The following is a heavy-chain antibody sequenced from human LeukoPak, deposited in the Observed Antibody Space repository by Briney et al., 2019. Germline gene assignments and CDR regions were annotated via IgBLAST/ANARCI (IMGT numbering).Heavy chain of an antibody. CDR3: AKVPLYYDILTGSGY. CDR2: ISGSGGST. J-gene: IGHJ4*02. CDR1: GFTFSSYA. D-gene: IGHD3-9*01. V-gene: IGHV3-23*01. Sequence: GGSLRLSCAASGFTFSSYAMSWVRQAPGKGLEWVSAISGSGGSTYYADSVKGRFTISRDNSKNTLYLQMNSLRAEDTAVYYCAKVPLYYDILTGSGYWGQGTLVTVSS.